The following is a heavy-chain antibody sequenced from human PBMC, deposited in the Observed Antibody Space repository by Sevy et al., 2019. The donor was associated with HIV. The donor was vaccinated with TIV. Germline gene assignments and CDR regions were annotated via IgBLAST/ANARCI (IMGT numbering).Heavy chain of an antibody. CDR3: TRGYYYDSSGYSDY. CDR2: IRSKDYGGAT. CDR1: GFTFGGYA. D-gene: IGHD3-22*01. J-gene: IGHJ4*02. V-gene: IGHV3-49*03. Sequence: GALRLSCTGSGFTFGGYAMRWFRQAPGMGLEGVGLIRSKDYGGATEYAASVKGRFTISRDDSKSIADLQMNSLKTEDTAVYYCTRGYYYDSSGYSDYWGQGTLVTVSS.